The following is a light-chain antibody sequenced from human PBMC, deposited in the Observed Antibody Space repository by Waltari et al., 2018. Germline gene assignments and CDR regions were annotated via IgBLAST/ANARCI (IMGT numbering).Light chain of an antibody. Sequence: IVLTQSPATLSLSPGARATLSCRASQSVVTYLAWFQQKPGQAPRLLMYDVSKRATGIPARFSGSGSGTDFTLTISSLEPEDFGVYYCQQRASSWVTFGGGTKVVIK. CDR1: QSVVTY. CDR3: QQRASSWVT. V-gene: IGKV3-11*01. CDR2: DVS. J-gene: IGKJ4*01.